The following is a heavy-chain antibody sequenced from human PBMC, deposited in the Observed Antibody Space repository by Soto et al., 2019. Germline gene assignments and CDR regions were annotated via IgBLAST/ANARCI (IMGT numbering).Heavy chain of an antibody. CDR2: IYYSGST. CDR1: GGSISSSSYY. CDR3: ARHDYGDITGTVRGSNWFDP. D-gene: IGHD1-20*01. V-gene: IGHV4-39*01. J-gene: IGHJ5*02. Sequence: PSETLSLTCTVSGGSISSSSYYWGWIRQPPGKGLEWIGSIYYSGSTYYNPSLKSRVTISVDTSKNQFSLKLSSVTAADTAVYYCARHDYGDITGTVRGSNWFDPWGQGTLVTVSS.